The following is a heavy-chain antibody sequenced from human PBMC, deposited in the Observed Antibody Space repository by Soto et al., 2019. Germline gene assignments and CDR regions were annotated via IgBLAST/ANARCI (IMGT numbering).Heavy chain of an antibody. V-gene: IGHV3-23*01. CDR3: ARRSSGWYVDY. Sequence: EVQLLESGGGLVQPGGSLRLSCAASGFTFSSYAINWVRQAPGKGLEWVSVISGSGGSTYNADSVKGRFTISRDNSKNTLYLQMNSLRAEDTAVYYCARRSSGWYVDYWGQGTLVTVSS. J-gene: IGHJ4*02. CDR1: GFTFSSYA. D-gene: IGHD6-19*01. CDR2: ISGSGGST.